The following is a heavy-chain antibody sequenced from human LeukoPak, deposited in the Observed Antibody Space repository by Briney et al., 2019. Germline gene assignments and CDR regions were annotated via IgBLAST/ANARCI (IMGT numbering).Heavy chain of an antibody. D-gene: IGHD3-22*01. CDR2: IKQDGSEK. CDR1: GFMFSSYW. V-gene: IGHV3-7*01. CDR3: ARALSYYYDSSGYWYLDY. J-gene: IGHJ4*02. Sequence: GGSLRLSCAASGFMFSSYWMSWVRQAPGKGLEWVANIKQDGSEKYYVDSVKGRFTISRDNAKNSLYLQMNSLRAEDTAVYYCARALSYYYDSSGYWYLDYWGQGTLVTVSS.